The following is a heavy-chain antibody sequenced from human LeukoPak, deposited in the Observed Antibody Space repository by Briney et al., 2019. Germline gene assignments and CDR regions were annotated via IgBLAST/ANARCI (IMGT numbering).Heavy chain of an antibody. J-gene: IGHJ6*04. D-gene: IGHD2-15*01. V-gene: IGHV3-23*01. CDR3: ANVWGVVVAARF. CDR2: ISGSGGST. Sequence: GGSLRLSCTVSGFTVSSNSMSWVRQAPGKGLEWVSAISGSGGSTYYADSVKGRFTISRDNSKNTLYLQMNSLRAEDTAVYYCANVWGVVVAARFWGKGTTVTISS. CDR1: GFTVSSNS.